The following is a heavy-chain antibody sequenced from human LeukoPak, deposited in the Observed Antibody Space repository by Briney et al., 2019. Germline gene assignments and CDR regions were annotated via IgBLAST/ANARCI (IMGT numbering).Heavy chain of an antibody. Sequence: PSETLSLTCAVYGGSFSGYYWSWIRQPPGKGLEWIGEINHSGSTNYNPSLKSRVTISVETSKNQFSLKLGSVTAADTAVYYCARGEEYCSSTSCAFDYWGQGTLVTVSS. J-gene: IGHJ4*02. CDR2: INHSGST. CDR1: GGSFSGYY. D-gene: IGHD2-2*01. CDR3: ARGEEYCSSTSCAFDY. V-gene: IGHV4-34*01.